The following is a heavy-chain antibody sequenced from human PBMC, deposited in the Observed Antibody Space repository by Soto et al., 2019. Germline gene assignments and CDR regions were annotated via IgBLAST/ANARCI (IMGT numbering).Heavy chain of an antibody. CDR3: ARRQKGLRRSSGMDV. CDR1: GGSFSGYY. Sequence: XGTLSLTVAVYGGSFSGYYWSWIRQPPGKGLEWIGEINHSGSTNYNPSLKSRVTMSVDTSKNQFSLKLSSVTAADTAVYYCARRQKGLRRSSGMDVWGQGTTVTVSS. V-gene: IGHV4-34*01. J-gene: IGHJ6*02. CDR2: INHSGST. D-gene: IGHD4-17*01.